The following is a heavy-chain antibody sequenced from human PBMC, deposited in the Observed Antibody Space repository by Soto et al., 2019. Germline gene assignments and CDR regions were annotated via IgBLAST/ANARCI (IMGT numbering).Heavy chain of an antibody. Sequence: SGGSLRLSCAASGFTFSSYGMHWGRQAPGKGLEWVAVIWYDGSNKYYADSVKGRFTISRDNSKNTLYLQMNSLRAEDTAVYYCARENLRAAAGTNFDYWGQGTLVTVSS. D-gene: IGHD6-13*01. CDR1: GFTFSSYG. CDR2: IWYDGSNK. J-gene: IGHJ4*02. CDR3: ARENLRAAAGTNFDY. V-gene: IGHV3-33*01.